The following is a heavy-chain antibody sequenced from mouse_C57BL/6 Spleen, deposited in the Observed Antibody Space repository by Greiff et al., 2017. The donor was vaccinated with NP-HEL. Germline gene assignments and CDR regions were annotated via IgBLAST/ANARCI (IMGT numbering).Heavy chain of an antibody. Sequence: QVQLQQPGAELVMPGASVKLSCKASGYTFTSYWMHWVKQRPGQGLEWIGEIDPSDSYTNYNQKFKGKSTLTVDKSSSTAYMQISSLTSEVSAFYYVARRITTVVPPYFDVWGTGTTVTVSS. V-gene: IGHV1-69*01. D-gene: IGHD1-1*01. CDR2: IDPSDSYT. CDR3: ARRITTVVPPYFDV. CDR1: GYTFTSYW. J-gene: IGHJ1*03.